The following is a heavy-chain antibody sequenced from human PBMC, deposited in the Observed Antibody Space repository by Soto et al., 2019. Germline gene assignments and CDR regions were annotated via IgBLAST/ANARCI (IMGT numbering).Heavy chain of an antibody. J-gene: IGHJ4*02. CDR3: TRGPRPISTGTGAY. V-gene: IGHV3-74*01. CDR2: IYNDGTYS. Sequence: WRALLVAWVPFPLIFKMHWMPWVRQSPGKGLVWISRIYNDGTYSDCADSVRGRFAISRDNVNDTLYLQMNNLRAEDSGLYYCTRGPRPISTGTGAYWGQGTQVTVSS. CDR1: PLIFKMHW. D-gene: IGHD3-10*01.